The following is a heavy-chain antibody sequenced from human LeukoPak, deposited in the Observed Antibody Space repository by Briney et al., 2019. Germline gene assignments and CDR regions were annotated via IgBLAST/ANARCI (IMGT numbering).Heavy chain of an antibody. CDR2: IYYSGST. Sequence: SETQSLTCTVSGGSISSSSYYWGWIRQPPGKGLEWIGSIYYSGSTYYNPSLKSRVTISVDTSKNQFSLKLSSVTAAGTAVYYCARRLSPLNWFDPWGQGTLVTVSS. V-gene: IGHV4-39*01. J-gene: IGHJ5*02. CDR3: ARRLSPLNWFDP. CDR1: GGSISSSSYY.